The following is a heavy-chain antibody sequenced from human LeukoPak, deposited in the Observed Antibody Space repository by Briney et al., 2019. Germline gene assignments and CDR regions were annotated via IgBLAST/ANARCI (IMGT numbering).Heavy chain of an antibody. J-gene: IGHJ4*02. CDR2: IYYSGST. Sequence: KSGGSLRLSCAASGFTFDDYAMHWVRQAPGKGLEWIGYIYYSGSTNYNPSLKSRVTISVDTSKNQFSLKLSSVTAADTAVYYCAREELRGYYFDYWGQGTLVTVSS. CDR1: GFTFDDYA. V-gene: IGHV4-59*01. CDR3: AREELRGYYFDY. D-gene: IGHD1-26*01.